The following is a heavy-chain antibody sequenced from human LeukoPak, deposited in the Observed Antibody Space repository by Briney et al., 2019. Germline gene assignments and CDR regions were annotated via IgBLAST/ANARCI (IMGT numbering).Heavy chain of an antibody. D-gene: IGHD6-6*01. Sequence: ASVEVSCKASGYTFPSYFMHWMRQAPGQGLEWMGIINPTGGSTTYAQKFQGRVTTTRDTSTRTVYKEMSSLRSDDTAVYYCARTAARRFDYWGQGTLVTVSS. V-gene: IGHV1-46*01. CDR2: INPTGGST. J-gene: IGHJ4*02. CDR1: GYTFPSYF. CDR3: ARTAARRFDY.